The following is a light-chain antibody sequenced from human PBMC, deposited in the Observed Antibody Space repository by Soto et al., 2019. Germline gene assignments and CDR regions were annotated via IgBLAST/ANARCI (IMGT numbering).Light chain of an antibody. CDR3: SSYTSSSTRV. V-gene: IGLV2-14*01. J-gene: IGLJ1*01. CDR2: EVS. CDR1: SSDVGGYNY. Sequence: QSVLTQPASVSGSPGQSITISCTGTSSDVGGYNYVSWYQQHPGKAPKLMIYEVSNRPSGVSNRFSGSKSGNTASLTISGLQTEDEADYYCSSYTSSSTRVFGTGTTVTV.